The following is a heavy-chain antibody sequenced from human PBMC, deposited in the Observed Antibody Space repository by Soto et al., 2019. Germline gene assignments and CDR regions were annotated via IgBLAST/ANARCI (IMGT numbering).Heavy chain of an antibody. V-gene: IGHV3-48*01. J-gene: IGHJ4*02. Sequence: EVQLVESGGGLVQPGGSLRLSCAASGFTFSSYSMNWVRQAPGKGLEWVSYISSSSSTIYYADSVKGRFTISRDNAKNSLYLQMNSLRAEDTAVYYCARIFYNWNDDPFDYWGQGTLVTVSS. D-gene: IGHD1-1*01. CDR3: ARIFYNWNDDPFDY. CDR2: ISSSSSTI. CDR1: GFTFSSYS.